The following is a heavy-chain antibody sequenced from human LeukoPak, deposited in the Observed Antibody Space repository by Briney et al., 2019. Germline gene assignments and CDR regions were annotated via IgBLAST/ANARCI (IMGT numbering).Heavy chain of an antibody. D-gene: IGHD3-10*01. V-gene: IGHV4-59*01. CDR2: IYYSGST. CDR1: GGSISSYY. J-gene: IGHJ6*02. CDR3: ARDRIRGAYYYGMDV. Sequence: SETLSLTCTVSGGSISSYYWSWIRQPPGKGLEWIGYIYYSGSTNYNPSLKSRVTISVDTSKNQFSLKLSSVTAADTAVYYCARDRIRGAYYYGMDVWGQGTTVTVSS.